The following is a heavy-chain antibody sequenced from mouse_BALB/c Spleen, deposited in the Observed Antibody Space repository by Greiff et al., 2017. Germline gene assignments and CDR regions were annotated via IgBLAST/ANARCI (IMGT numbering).Heavy chain of an antibody. CDR1: GFNIKDTY. Sequence: VQLQQSGAELVKPGASVKLSCTASGFNIKDTYMHWVKQRPEQGLEWIGRIDPANGNTKYDPKFQGKATITADTSSNTAYLQLSSLTSEDTAVYYCARSITTVVPYYAMDYWGQGTSVTVSS. J-gene: IGHJ4*01. CDR3: ARSITTVVPYYAMDY. D-gene: IGHD1-1*01. CDR2: IDPANGNT. V-gene: IGHV14-3*02.